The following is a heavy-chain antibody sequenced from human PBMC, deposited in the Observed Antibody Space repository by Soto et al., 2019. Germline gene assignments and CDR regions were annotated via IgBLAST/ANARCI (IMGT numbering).Heavy chain of an antibody. D-gene: IGHD3-3*01. CDR3: ARVSPGTIFGY. V-gene: IGHV4-34*01. Sequence: SETLSLTCAVYGGSFSGYYWTWIRQPPGKGLEWIGEITHTGITNYNPSLKSRVSISVDTSKNQFSLNLNSVTAADTAVYYCARVSPGTIFGYWGQGALVT. CDR2: ITHTGIT. CDR1: GGSFSGYY. J-gene: IGHJ4*02.